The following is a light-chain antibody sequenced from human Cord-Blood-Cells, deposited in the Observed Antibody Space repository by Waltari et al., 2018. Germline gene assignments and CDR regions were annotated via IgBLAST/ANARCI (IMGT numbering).Light chain of an antibody. CDR1: QSISSN. CDR3: QQYNNWPQT. V-gene: IGKV3-15*01. J-gene: IGKJ1*01. Sequence: EIVMTQSPATLSVSAGERATLSCRASQSISSNLAGYQQKPGQAPRLLIYGASTRATGIPAMFSGSGSGTEFTLTISSLQSEDFAVYYCQQYNNWPQTFGQGTKLEIK. CDR2: GAS.